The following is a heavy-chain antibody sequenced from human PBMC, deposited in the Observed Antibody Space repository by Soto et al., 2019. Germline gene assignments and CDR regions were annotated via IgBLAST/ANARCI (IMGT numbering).Heavy chain of an antibody. CDR1: GGSISSYY. J-gene: IGHJ4*02. D-gene: IGHD1-7*01. V-gene: IGHV4-59*08. CDR3: ATMGTPVRGLYYFDY. CDR2: IYYSGST. Sequence: PSETLSLTCTVSGGSISSYYWSWIRQPPGKGLEWIGYIYYSGSTNYNPSLKSRVTISVDTSKNQFSLDLSSVTAADTAVYYCATMGTPVRGLYYFDYWGQGTLVTVSS.